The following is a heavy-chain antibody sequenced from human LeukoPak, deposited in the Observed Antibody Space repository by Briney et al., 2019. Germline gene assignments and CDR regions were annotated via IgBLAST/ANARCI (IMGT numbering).Heavy chain of an antibody. V-gene: IGHV4-39*01. D-gene: IGHD5-12*01. CDR3: ARGDSGYDLAAFDY. J-gene: IGHJ4*02. CDR1: GGSISSSSYY. Sequence: SETLSLTCTVSGGSISSSSYYWGWIRQPPGKGLEWIGSIYYSGSTYYNPSLKSRVTISVDTSKNQFSLKLSSVTAADTAVYYCARGDSGYDLAAFDYWGQGTLVTVSS. CDR2: IYYSGST.